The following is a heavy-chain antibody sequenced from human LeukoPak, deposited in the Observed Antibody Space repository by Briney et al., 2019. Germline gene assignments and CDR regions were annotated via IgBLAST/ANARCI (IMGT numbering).Heavy chain of an antibody. CDR3: ARRAIVVVPAAWFDP. J-gene: IGHJ5*02. CDR2: INHSGST. CDR1: GGSFSGYY. D-gene: IGHD2-2*01. V-gene: IGHV4-34*01. Sequence: SETLSLTCAVYGGSFSGYYWSWIRQPPGKGLEWIGEINHSGSTNYNPSFKSRVTISGDTSKNQFSLKLSSVTSAETDVYYCARRAIVVVPAAWFDPWGQGTLVTVSS.